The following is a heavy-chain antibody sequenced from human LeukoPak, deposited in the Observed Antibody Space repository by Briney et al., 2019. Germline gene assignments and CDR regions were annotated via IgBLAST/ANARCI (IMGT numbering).Heavy chain of an antibody. J-gene: IGHJ4*02. CDR3: ARVDGYYKVLDY. D-gene: IGHD3-22*01. Sequence: GGSLRLSCAASGFTFSTYTMNWARQAPGKGLEWVSSISGRSSYIYYEDSVKGRFTISRDDAKISLYLQMNSLRAEDTAVYYCARVDGYYKVLDYWGQGTLVTVSS. V-gene: IGHV3-21*01. CDR2: ISGRSSYI. CDR1: GFTFSTYT.